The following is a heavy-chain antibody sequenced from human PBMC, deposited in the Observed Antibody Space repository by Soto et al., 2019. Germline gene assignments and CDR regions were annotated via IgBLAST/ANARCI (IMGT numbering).Heavy chain of an antibody. V-gene: IGHV4-4*02. CDR1: GGSISSSNW. Sequence: PSETLSLTCAVSGGSISSSNWWSWVRQPPGKGLEWIGEIYHSGSTNYNPSLKSRVTISLDTSKNQFSLKLSSVTAADTAVYYCARHDPTNMIVKGWRQGTLVTVS. J-gene: IGHJ4*02. D-gene: IGHD3-22*01. CDR2: IYHSGST. CDR3: ARHDPTNMIVKG.